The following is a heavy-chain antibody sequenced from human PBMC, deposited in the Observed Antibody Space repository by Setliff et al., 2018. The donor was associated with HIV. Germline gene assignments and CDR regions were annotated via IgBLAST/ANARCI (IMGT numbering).Heavy chain of an antibody. V-gene: IGHV1-46*01. CDR3: ARLRPTAFFDY. CDR2: INPHGGST. J-gene: IGHJ4*02. Sequence: WASVKVSCKASGYTFSSYSLHWVRQAPGQGLEWMGVINPHGGSTNYAQKFQGRVTMTRDTSTSTVYMELSSLRSDDTAVYYCARLRPTAFFDYWGQGTLVTSPQ. CDR1: GYTFSSYS. D-gene: IGHD3-3*01.